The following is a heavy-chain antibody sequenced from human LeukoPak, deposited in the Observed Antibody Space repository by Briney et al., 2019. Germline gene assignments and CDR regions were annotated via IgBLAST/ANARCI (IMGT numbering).Heavy chain of an antibody. V-gene: IGHV4-39*07. J-gene: IGHJ4*02. CDR2: IYYSGST. CDR3: ARDRAAGEPFDY. D-gene: IGHD6-13*01. Sequence: SETLSLTCTVSGGSISSSSYYWGWIRQPPGKGLEWIGSIYYSGSTYYNPSLKSRVTISVDTSKNQFSLKLSSVTAADTAVYYCARDRAAGEPFDYWGQGTLVTVSS. CDR1: GGSISSSSYY.